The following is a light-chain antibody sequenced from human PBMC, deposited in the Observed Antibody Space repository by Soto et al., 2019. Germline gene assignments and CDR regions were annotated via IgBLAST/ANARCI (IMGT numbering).Light chain of an antibody. J-gene: IGLJ2*01. CDR1: TTSIGSNY. CDR2: SNN. Sequence: QSVLTQPPSASGTPGQRVTISCSGSTTSIGSNYVYWYQQLPGTAPKLLIYSNNQRPSGVPDRFSGSKSGTSASLAISGLRSEDEADYHCAAWDDSLNGLVFGGGTQLTVL. CDR3: AAWDDSLNGLV. V-gene: IGLV1-47*01.